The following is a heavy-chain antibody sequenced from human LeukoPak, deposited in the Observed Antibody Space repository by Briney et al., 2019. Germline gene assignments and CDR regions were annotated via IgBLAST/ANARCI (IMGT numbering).Heavy chain of an antibody. J-gene: IGHJ4*02. CDR3: ARDRGYYDSSGYSGVY. D-gene: IGHD3-22*01. CDR2: IIPMLGTV. CDR1: GATFSSYA. V-gene: IGHV1-69*04. Sequence: ASVKVSCKASGATFSSYAINWVRQAPGQGLEWMGRIIPMLGTVNYAQKFQGRVTIIADKFTSTAYMELSSLSSEDTAVYYCARDRGYYDSSGYSGVYWGQGTLVTVSS.